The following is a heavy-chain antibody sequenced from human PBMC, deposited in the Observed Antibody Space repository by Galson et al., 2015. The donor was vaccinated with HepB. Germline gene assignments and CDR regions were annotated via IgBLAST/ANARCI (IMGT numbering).Heavy chain of an antibody. Sequence: SVKVSCKASGYTFTSYGINWVRQAPGQGLEWMGWISAYNGNTNYAQKLQDRVTMTTDTSTGTAYMELRGLRSDDTAVYYCTRALNSGYDYDYSYYMDVWGKGTTVTVSS. D-gene: IGHD5-12*01. CDR2: ISAYNGNT. CDR3: TRALNSGYDYDYSYYMDV. CDR1: GYTFTSYG. V-gene: IGHV1-18*01. J-gene: IGHJ6*03.